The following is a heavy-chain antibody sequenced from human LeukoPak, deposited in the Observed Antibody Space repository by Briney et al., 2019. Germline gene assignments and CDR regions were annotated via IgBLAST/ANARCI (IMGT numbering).Heavy chain of an antibody. CDR3: AKDQQPQMTTVTIFDY. D-gene: IGHD4-17*01. CDR2: ISGGGGST. CDR1: GFTFTSYA. J-gene: IGHJ4*02. Sequence: GGSLRLSCAASGFTFTSYAMSWVRQAPGKGLEWVSGISGGGGSTYYADSVKGRFTISRDSSKSTLYLQMTSLRAEDTAVYYCAKDQQPQMTTVTIFDYWGQGTLVTVSS. V-gene: IGHV3-23*01.